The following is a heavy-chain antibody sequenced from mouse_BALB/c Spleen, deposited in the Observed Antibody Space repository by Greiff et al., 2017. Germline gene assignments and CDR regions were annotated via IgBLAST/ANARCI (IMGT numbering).Heavy chain of an antibody. V-gene: IGHV1-12*01. J-gene: IGHJ3*01. CDR1: GYTFTSYN. D-gene: IGHD2-13*01. Sequence: QVQLQQPGAELVKPGASVKMSCKASGYTFTSYNMHWVKQTPGQGLEWIGAIYPGNGDTSYNQKFKGKATLTADKSSSTAYMQLSSLTSEDSAVYYCARAPYYGDFAYWGQGTLVTVSA. CDR2: IYPGNGDT. CDR3: ARAPYYGDFAY.